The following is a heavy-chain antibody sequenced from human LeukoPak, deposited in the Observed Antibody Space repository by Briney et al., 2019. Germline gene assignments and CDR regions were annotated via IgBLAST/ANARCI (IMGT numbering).Heavy chain of an antibody. CDR2: IIPIFGTA. CDR3: ARDKAKHYYDSSGYYYYFDY. CDR1: GGTFSSYA. V-gene: IGHV1-69*01. D-gene: IGHD3-22*01. Sequence: GSSVKVSCKASGGTFSSYAISWVRQAPGQGLEWMGGIIPIFGTANYAQKFQGRVTITADESTSTAYMELRSLRSDDTAVYYCARDKAKHYYDSSGYYYYFDYWGQGTLVTVSS. J-gene: IGHJ4*02.